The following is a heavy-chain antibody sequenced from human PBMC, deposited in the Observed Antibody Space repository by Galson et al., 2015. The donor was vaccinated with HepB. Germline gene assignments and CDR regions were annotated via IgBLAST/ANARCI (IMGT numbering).Heavy chain of an antibody. D-gene: IGHD5-18*01. V-gene: IGHV1-18*04. Sequence: SVKVSCKASGYTFSSYGVSWVRQAPEQGLEWMGWISPYNRNTNYAKRFQGRVTMTTDTSTNTAYMELRSLRSDDTAVFYCAIPPGGYNYGELPDYYPMDVWGQGTTVTVSS. CDR2: ISPYNRNT. J-gene: IGHJ6*02. CDR3: AIPPGGYNYGELPDYYPMDV. CDR1: GYTFSSYG.